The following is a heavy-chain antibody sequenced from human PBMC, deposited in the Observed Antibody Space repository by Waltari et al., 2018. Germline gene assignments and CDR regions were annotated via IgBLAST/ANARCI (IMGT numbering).Heavy chain of an antibody. J-gene: IGHJ4*02. CDR2: IQSDVGDAVNNK. V-gene: IGHV3-30*02. CDR3: AKDNDYHNFIWGSFPDY. CDR1: GFTFNSYG. D-gene: IGHD3-16*01. Sequence: QVQLVVSGGGVVQPGGSLRLSCAASGFTFNSYGMHWVRQAPGKGLEWVAFIQSDVGDAVNNKYYAESVKGRFIISRDNFKNTLYLQMNTLRREDTAIYYCAKDNDYHNFIWGSFPDYWGQGTLVTVSA.